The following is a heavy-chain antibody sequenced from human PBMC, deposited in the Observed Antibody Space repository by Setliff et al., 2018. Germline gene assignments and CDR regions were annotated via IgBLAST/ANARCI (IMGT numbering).Heavy chain of an antibody. CDR1: GYSISSGYY. CDR3: ARDNTILGATDY. CDR2: FFHTGNT. Sequence: PSETLSLTCTVSGYSISSGYYWGWIRQPTGKGLEWLGSFFHTGNTYYNPSLEGRVTISVDTSNNQFSLKLSSLTAADTALYFCARDNTILGATDYWGQGALVTVSS. D-gene: IGHD1-26*01. V-gene: IGHV4-38-2*02. J-gene: IGHJ4*02.